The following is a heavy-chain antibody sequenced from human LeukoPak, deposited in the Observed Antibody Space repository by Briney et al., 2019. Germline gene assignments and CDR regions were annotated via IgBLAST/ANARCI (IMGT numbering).Heavy chain of an antibody. Sequence: GGSLRLSCAASGFAFSDYAMNWVRQAPGKGLEWVSAISGSGGSAYYADSVRGRVTLSRDSSKSTVYLQINTLRAEDTAVYYCAKDQYYFPVGPDNWGQGTLVTVSS. J-gene: IGHJ4*02. CDR3: AKDQYYFPVGPDN. V-gene: IGHV3-23*01. CDR2: ISGSGGSA. D-gene: IGHD2/OR15-2a*01. CDR1: GFAFSDYA.